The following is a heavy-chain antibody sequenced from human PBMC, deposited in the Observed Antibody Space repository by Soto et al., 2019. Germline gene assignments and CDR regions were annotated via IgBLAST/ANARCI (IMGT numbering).Heavy chain of an antibody. CDR1: GFTFSSYS. J-gene: IGHJ1*01. CDR2: ISSSSSYI. V-gene: IGHV3-21*04. CDR3: GRDRGESGYREYCQH. D-gene: IGHD3-22*01. Sequence: GGSLRLSCAACGFTFSSYSMNWVRQAPGKGLEWVSSISSSSSYIYYADSVKGRFTISRDNAKNSLYLQMNSLRAEDTAVYYRGRDRGESGYREYCQHGAQGTLATASS.